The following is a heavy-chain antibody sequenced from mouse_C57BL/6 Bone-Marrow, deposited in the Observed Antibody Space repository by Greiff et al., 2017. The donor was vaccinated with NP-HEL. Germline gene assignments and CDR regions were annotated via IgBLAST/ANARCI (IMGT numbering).Heavy chain of an antibody. V-gene: IGHV6-3*01. CDR1: GFTFSNYW. D-gene: IGHD2-5*01. CDR3: AGYSSNYYAMGY. J-gene: IGHJ4*01. CDR2: IRLKSDNYAT. Sequence: EVMLVESGGGLVQPGGSMKLSCVASGFTFSNYWMNWVRQSPEEGLEWVAQIRLKSDNYATHYAESVKGRFTISRDDSKSSVYLQMNNLRAEDTGIYYCAGYSSNYYAMGYWDRGTSVTVSS.